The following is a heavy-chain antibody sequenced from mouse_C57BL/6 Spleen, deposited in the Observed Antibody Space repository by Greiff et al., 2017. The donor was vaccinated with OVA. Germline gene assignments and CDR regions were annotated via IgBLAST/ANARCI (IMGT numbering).Heavy chain of an antibody. CDR3: ARSGDQGLDY. CDR1: GYTFTSYW. J-gene: IGHJ2*01. D-gene: IGHD2-13*01. Sequence: VQLQQPGAELVRPGSSVKLSCKASGYTFTSYWMDWVKQRPGQGLEWIGNIYPSDSETHYNQKFKDKATLTVDKSSSTAYMQLSSLTSEDSAVYYCARSGDQGLDYWGQGTTLTVSS. CDR2: IYPSDSET. V-gene: IGHV1-61*01.